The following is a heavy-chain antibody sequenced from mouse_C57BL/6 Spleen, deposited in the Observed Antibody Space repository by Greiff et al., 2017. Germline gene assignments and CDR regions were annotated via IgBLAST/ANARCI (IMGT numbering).Heavy chain of an antibody. CDR3: ARGDGSVYFDY. V-gene: IGHV1-64*01. J-gene: IGHJ2*01. CDR1: GYTFTSYW. CDR2: IYPNSGST. D-gene: IGHD2-3*01. Sequence: QVQLQQPGAELVKPGASVKLSCKASGYTFTSYWMHWVKQRPGQGLEWIGMIYPNSGSTNYNEKFKSKATLTVDKSSSTAYMQLSGLTSEDSSVYYCARGDGSVYFDYWGQGTTLTVSS.